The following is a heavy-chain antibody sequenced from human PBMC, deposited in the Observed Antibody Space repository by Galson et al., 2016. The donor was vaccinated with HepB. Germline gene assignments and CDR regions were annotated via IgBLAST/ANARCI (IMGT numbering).Heavy chain of an antibody. D-gene: IGHD3-22*01. CDR2: ISYDGSIK. Sequence: SLRLSCAASGFTFLSYGMHWVRQAPGKGLEWVAVISYDGSIKYYVDSVKGRFTISRDNSKNTLYLQMNSLRAEDTAGYYCAKDFTMIVVPYYYYGMDVWGQGTTVTVSS. J-gene: IGHJ6*02. CDR1: GFTFLSYG. V-gene: IGHV3-30*18. CDR3: AKDFTMIVVPYYYYGMDV.